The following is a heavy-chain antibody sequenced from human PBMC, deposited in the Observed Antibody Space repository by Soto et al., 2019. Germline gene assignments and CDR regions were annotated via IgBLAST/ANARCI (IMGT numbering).Heavy chain of an antibody. CDR2: INNDGSST. Sequence: EVQLVESGGGLVQTGGSLRLSCAASGFTFSSYWMHWVRQAPGKGLVWVSRINNDGSSTTYADSVKGRLTISRDNAKNTLYLQMNSLRDEDRAVYYCAKGSGAQSGLLDYWGQGTLVTVSS. J-gene: IGHJ4*02. V-gene: IGHV3-74*01. CDR3: AKGSGAQSGLLDY. D-gene: IGHD6-25*01. CDR1: GFTFSSYW.